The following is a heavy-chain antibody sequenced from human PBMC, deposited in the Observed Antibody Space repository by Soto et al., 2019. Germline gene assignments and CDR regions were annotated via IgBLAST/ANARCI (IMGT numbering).Heavy chain of an antibody. V-gene: IGHV4-59*11. D-gene: IGHD2-8*01. CDR3: ARRYAGNFDY. Sequence: PSETLSLTCTVSGGSISSHYWSWIRQPPGKGLEWIGYIYYSGSTNYNPSLKSRVTISVDTSKNQFSLKLSSVTAADTAVYYCARRYAGNFDYWGQGTLVTVSS. CDR1: GGSISSHY. J-gene: IGHJ4*02. CDR2: IYYSGST.